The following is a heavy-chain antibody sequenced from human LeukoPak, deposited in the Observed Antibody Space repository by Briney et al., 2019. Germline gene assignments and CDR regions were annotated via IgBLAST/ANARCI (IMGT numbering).Heavy chain of an antibody. J-gene: IGHJ5*01. CDR1: GGSICPYY. Sequence: SETLSLTCTVSGGSICPYYWSWIRQPPGKGLEWIGYIYYSGSTNYNPSLKSRVTISVDTSKNQFSLKLTSVTAADTAVYYCARGGWSLDSWGQGTLVTVSS. V-gene: IGHV4-59*01. CDR3: ARGGWSLDS. CDR2: IYYSGST.